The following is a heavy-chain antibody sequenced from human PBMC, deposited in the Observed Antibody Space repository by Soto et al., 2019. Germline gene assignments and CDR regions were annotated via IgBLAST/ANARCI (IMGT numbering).Heavy chain of an antibody. CDR1: GYSFAGYW. V-gene: IGHV5-10-1*01. D-gene: IGHD5-18*01. Sequence: GESLKISCKGSGYSFAGYWITWVRQKPGKGLEWMGRIDPSDSQTYYSPSFRGHVTISVTKSITTVFLQWSSLRASDTAMYYCARQIYDADTGPNFQYYFDSWGQGTPVTVSS. J-gene: IGHJ4*02. CDR2: IDPSDSQT. CDR3: ARQIYDADTGPNFQYYFDS.